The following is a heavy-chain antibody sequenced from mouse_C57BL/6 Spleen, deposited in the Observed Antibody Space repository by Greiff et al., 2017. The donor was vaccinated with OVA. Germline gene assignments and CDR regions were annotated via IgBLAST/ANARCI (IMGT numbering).Heavy chain of an antibody. CDR3: ARSHYGSSSAWFAY. CDR1: GYTFTSYW. Sequence: VQLQQPGAELVRPGTSVKLSCKASGYTFTSYWMHWVKQRPGQGLEWIGVIDPSDSYTNYNQKFKGKATLTVDTSSSTAYMQLSSLTSEDSAVYYCARSHYGSSSAWFAYWGQGTLVTVSA. V-gene: IGHV1-59*01. J-gene: IGHJ3*01. D-gene: IGHD1-1*01. CDR2: IDPSDSYT.